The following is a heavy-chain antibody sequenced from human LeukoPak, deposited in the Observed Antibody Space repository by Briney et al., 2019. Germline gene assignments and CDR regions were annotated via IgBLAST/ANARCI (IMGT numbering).Heavy chain of an antibody. J-gene: IGHJ5*02. CDR1: GYTFTNYG. V-gene: IGHV1-18*01. CDR2: ISPYNGNT. CDR3: ARDLSWFDP. Sequence: ASVKVSCKASGYTFTNYGLNWVRQAPGQGLEWLGWISPYNGNTNYAQKLQGRVTMTTDTSTSTAYMELRSLRSDDTAVYYCARDLSWFDPCGQGTLVTVSS.